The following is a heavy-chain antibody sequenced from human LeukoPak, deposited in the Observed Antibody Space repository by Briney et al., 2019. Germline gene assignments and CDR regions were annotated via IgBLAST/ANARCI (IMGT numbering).Heavy chain of an antibody. V-gene: IGHV3-7*01. CDR3: AALDHGHDY. J-gene: IGHJ4*02. CDR2: INQDGTEK. Sequence: PGGSLRLSCVASGFSFNTYRMSWVRQAPGEGLEWVANINQDGTEKYYVDSVKGRFIISRDYGKNSLYLQMNSLRAEDTAVYYCAALDHGHDYWGQGTLVTVSS. CDR1: GFSFNTYR.